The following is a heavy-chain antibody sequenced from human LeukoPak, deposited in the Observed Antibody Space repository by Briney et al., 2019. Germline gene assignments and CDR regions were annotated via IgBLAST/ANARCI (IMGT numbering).Heavy chain of an antibody. V-gene: IGHV3-30*03. CDR2: ISYDGSNK. CDR3: AREVRDVSAYHGFDY. D-gene: IGHD3-10*01. Sequence: GGSLRLSCAASGFTFSSYGIHWVRQAPGKGLEWVAVISYDGSNKYYADSVKGRFTISRDNSKNTLYLQMNSLRAEDTAVYYCAREVRDVSAYHGFDYWGQGTLVAVSS. J-gene: IGHJ4*02. CDR1: GFTFSSYG.